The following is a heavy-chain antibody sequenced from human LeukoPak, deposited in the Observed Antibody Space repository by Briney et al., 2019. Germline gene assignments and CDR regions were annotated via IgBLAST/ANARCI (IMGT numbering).Heavy chain of an antibody. J-gene: IGHJ4*02. Sequence: SETLSLTCPVSGGSISNYYYWTWILQPPGKGLEGIGYVYYTGSTNFNPSLKSRLTMSLDTSRNQFSLKLTSLTGADTAVYYCARGAMATTPFFGYWGQGTLVTVSS. CDR1: GGSISNYY. D-gene: IGHD5-24*01. CDR3: ARGAMATTPFFGY. V-gene: IGHV4-59*01. CDR2: VYYTGST.